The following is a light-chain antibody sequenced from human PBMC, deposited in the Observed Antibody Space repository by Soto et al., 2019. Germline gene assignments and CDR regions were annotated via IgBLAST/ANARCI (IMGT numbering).Light chain of an antibody. V-gene: IGKV1-5*01. J-gene: IGKJ2*01. CDR2: GAY. CDR1: QSISTY. Sequence: DIQMTQSPSTLSASVGDRVTITYRASQSISTYLAWYQQKAGKAPQLLIYGAYNSERGDPARFSGTGSGTEFTLIISSLQPDDFTNYYCHRYNSYFPYTFGQGTKLQIK. CDR3: HRYNSYFPYT.